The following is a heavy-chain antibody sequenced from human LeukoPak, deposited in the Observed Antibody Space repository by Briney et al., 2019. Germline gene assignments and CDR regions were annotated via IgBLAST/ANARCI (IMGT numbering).Heavy chain of an antibody. J-gene: IGHJ3*02. CDR2: MNPNSGNT. CDR3: ARATYYYDSSGYSRTQWEAFDI. CDR1: GYTFTSYD. D-gene: IGHD3-22*01. Sequence: ASVKVSCKASGYTFTSYDINWVRQATGQGLEWMGWMNPNSGNTGYAQKFQGRVTMTRNTSISTAYMELSSLRSEDTAVYYCARATYYYDSSGYSRTQWEAFDIWGQGTMVTVSS. V-gene: IGHV1-8*01.